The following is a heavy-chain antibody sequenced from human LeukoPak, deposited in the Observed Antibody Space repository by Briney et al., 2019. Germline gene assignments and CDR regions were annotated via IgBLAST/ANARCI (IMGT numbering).Heavy chain of an antibody. CDR1: GGSISSYY. J-gene: IGHJ5*02. CDR2: IYYSGST. V-gene: IGHV4-59*01. Sequence: SETLSLTCTVSGGSISSYYWSWIRQPPGKGLEWIGYIYYSGSTNYNPSLKSRVTISVDTSKNQFSLKLSSVTAADTAVYYCARCIAAAGSWSFDPWSQGTLVTVSS. D-gene: IGHD6-13*01. CDR3: ARCIAAAGSWSFDP.